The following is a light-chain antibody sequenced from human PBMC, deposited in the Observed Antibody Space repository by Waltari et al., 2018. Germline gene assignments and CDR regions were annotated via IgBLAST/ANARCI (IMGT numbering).Light chain of an antibody. Sequence: YELTQPPSVSVSPGQTARIPCSGHELPSKTAYWFQQKSGQAPRLVMYEDTKRPSGIPERFSGSSSGTVATLTISGAQVDDEADYYCYSSDSTGLRVFGGGTTVVVL. V-gene: IGLV3-10*01. J-gene: IGLJ1*01. CDR1: ELPSKT. CDR3: YSSDSTGLRV. CDR2: EDT.